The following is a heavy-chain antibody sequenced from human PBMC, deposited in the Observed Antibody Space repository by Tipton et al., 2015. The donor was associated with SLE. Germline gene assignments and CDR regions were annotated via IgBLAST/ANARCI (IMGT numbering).Heavy chain of an antibody. Sequence: TLSLTCTVSGASINDHYWSWVRQLPGKGLEWISYIHYSGRAFYNPSLKSRVFTSVDISKNQFSLNLNSVTAADTAVYYCAREVNIVDDSDAFDIWGQGTMVTVSP. CDR3: AREVNIVDDSDAFDI. CDR2: IHYSGRA. J-gene: IGHJ3*02. D-gene: IGHD5/OR15-5a*01. CDR1: GASINDHY. V-gene: IGHV4-31*03.